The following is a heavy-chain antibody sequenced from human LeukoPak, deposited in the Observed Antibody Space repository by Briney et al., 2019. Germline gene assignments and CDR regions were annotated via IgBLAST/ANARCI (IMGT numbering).Heavy chain of an antibody. CDR1: GFTFSSYA. V-gene: IGHV3-23*01. J-gene: IGHJ4*02. D-gene: IGHD3-9*01. CDR2: ISGSGGST. Sequence: PGGSLRLSCAASGFTFSSYAMSWVRQAPGKGLEWVSAISGSGGSTYYADSVKGRFTISRDNSKNTLYLQMNSLRAEDTAVYYCANDFDGLLIPPPFDYWGQGTLVTVSS. CDR3: ANDFDGLLIPPPFDY.